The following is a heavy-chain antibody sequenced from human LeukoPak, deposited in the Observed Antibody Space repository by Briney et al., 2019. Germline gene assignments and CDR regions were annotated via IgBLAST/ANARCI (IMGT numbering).Heavy chain of an antibody. CDR3: ARVRDYDILTGYTDAFDI. Sequence: ASVKVSCKASGYTFTSYDINWVRQATGQGLEWMGWMNPNSGNTGYAQKFQGRVTMTRNTSISTAYMELSSLRSEDTAVYYCARVRDYDILTGYTDAFDIWGQGTMVTVSS. CDR2: MNPNSGNT. V-gene: IGHV1-8*01. J-gene: IGHJ3*02. CDR1: GYTFTSYD. D-gene: IGHD3-9*01.